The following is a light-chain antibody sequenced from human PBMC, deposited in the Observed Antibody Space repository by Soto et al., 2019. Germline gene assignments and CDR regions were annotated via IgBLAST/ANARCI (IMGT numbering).Light chain of an antibody. CDR3: SSYTSSSIPVV. V-gene: IGLV2-14*01. J-gene: IGLJ2*01. CDR2: DVS. CDR1: SSDVGGYNY. Sequence: QSALTQPASVSGSPGQSITISCTGTSSDVGGYNYVSWYQQRTGKAPKLMIYDVSNRPSGVSNRFSGSKSGNTASLTISGLQAEDEADYYCSSYTSSSIPVVFGGGTKVTVL.